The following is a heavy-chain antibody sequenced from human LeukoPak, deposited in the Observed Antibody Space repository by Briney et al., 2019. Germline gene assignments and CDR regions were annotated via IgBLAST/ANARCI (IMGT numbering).Heavy chain of an antibody. Sequence: SETLSLTCTVSGGSISTYYGNWIRQAPGKGLEWIGYIYYSGSTNYNPSLKSRVTMSVDTSRNQFSLKLSSVTAADTAVYYCARESTSGSYWGDAFDIWGQGTMVTVSS. J-gene: IGHJ3*02. CDR1: GGSISTYY. CDR3: ARESTSGSYWGDAFDI. CDR2: IYYSGST. V-gene: IGHV4-59*01. D-gene: IGHD1-26*01.